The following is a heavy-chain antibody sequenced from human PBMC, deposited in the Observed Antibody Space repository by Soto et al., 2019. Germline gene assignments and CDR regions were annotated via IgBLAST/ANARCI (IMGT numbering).Heavy chain of an antibody. CDR3: AREGPAPYYYYGMDV. V-gene: IGHV1-18*01. CDR1: GYSFTTYG. CDR2: ISAYNGNT. J-gene: IGHJ6*02. Sequence: QVQLVQSGGEVKQPGASVKVSCKTSGYSFTTYGISWVRQAPGQGLEWMGWISAYNGNTNYAQKLQDRVTMTTDTSTSTAYMELRSLRSDDTAVYYCAREGPAPYYYYGMDVWRQGSTVTVSS.